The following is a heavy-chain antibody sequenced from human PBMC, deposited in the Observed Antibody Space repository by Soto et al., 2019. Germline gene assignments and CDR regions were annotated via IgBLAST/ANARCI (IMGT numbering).Heavy chain of an antibody. Sequence: SETLSLTXTVSGGSISSGGYYWSWIRQHPGKGLEWIGYIYYSGSTYYNPSLKSRVTISVDTSKNQFSLKLSSVTAADTAVYYCARGYSSSWPPHFDYWGQGTLVTVSS. V-gene: IGHV4-31*02. CDR2: IYYSGST. CDR3: ARGYSSSWPPHFDY. D-gene: IGHD6-13*01. J-gene: IGHJ4*02. CDR1: GGSISSGGYY.